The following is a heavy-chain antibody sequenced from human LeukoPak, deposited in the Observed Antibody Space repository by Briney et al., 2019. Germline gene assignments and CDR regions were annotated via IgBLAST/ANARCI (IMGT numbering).Heavy chain of an antibody. V-gene: IGHV4-39*01. D-gene: IGHD6-13*01. CDR3: ATGVSSWYMDYFHY. Sequence: PSETLSLTCTVTGDSISSSTYYWGWIRQPPGKGLEWIGSIYYSGSTYYNPSLKSRVTISVDTSKNQFSLKLSSVTAADTAVYYCATGVSSWYMDYFHYWGQGPLVTVSS. CDR1: GDSISSSTYY. J-gene: IGHJ4*02. CDR2: IYYSGST.